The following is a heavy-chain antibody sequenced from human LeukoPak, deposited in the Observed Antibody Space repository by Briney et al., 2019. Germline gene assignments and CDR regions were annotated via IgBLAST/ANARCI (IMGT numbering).Heavy chain of an antibody. CDR2: IYSGGST. D-gene: IGHD1-26*01. J-gene: IGHJ5*02. CDR3: TRDQSVGTTTGWFDP. Sequence: GGSLRLSCAASGFTVSSNYMSWVRQAPGKGLEWVSVIYSGGSTYYADSVKGRFTISRDNSKNTVHLQMNSLRAEDTAVYYCTRDQSVGTTTGWFDPWGQGTLVTVSS. V-gene: IGHV3-53*01. CDR1: GFTVSSNY.